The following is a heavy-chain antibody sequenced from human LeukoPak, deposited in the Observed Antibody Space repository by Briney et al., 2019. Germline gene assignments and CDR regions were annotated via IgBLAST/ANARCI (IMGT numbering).Heavy chain of an antibody. CDR3: ASRVNSGWSFDY. Sequence: GGSLRLPCAASGFTFSSYWMHWVRQAPGKGLVWVSRINSDGSSTSYADSVKGRFTISRDNAKNTLYLQMNSLRAEDTAVYYCASRVNSGWSFDYWGQGTLVTVSS. CDR1: GFTFSSYW. V-gene: IGHV3-74*01. D-gene: IGHD6-19*01. J-gene: IGHJ4*02. CDR2: INSDGSST.